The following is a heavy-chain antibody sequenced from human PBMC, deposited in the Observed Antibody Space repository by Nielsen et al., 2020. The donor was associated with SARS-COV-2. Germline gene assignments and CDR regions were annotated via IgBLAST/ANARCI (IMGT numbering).Heavy chain of an antibody. D-gene: IGHD1-26*01. V-gene: IGHV4-39*07. J-gene: IGHJ5*02. Sequence: SETLSLTCSLSGGSISNNDYFWGWIRQPPGKGLEFLGTVAYSGTTYYNPSLRSRVTISKDRFTNNHFSLELSSLAAADTAVYYCGRYRLGWLDPWGQGTLVTVSS. CDR3: GRYRLGWLDP. CDR1: GGSISNNDYF. CDR2: VAYSGTT.